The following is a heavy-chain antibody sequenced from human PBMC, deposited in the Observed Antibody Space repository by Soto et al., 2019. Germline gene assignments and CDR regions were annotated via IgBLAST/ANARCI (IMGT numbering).Heavy chain of an antibody. V-gene: IGHV1-3*04. CDR3: ATGRDALDF. CDR2: INTGNGDT. Sequence: QVHLVQSGAEVKKPGASVKASCKASGYTISDYPMHWVRQAPGQSLEWMGWINTGNGDTKYSQKFQGRVTITRDTSASTAYMELSGLRSEDTAVYYCATGRDALDFWGQGTMVTVSS. D-gene: IGHD1-26*01. J-gene: IGHJ3*01. CDR1: GYTISDYP.